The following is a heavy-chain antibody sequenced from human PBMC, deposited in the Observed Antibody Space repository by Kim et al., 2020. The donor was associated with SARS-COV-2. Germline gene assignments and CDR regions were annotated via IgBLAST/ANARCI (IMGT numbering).Heavy chain of an antibody. CDR3: ARVSAPYYYDSSGYYYVADAFDI. J-gene: IGHJ3*02. CDR2: ISSSGSTI. V-gene: IGHV3-11*01. Sequence: GGSLRLSCAASGFTFSDYYMSWIRQAPGKGLEWVSYISSSGSTIYYADSVKGRFTISRDNAKNSLYLQMNSLRAEDTAVYYCARVSAPYYYDSSGYYYVADAFDIWGQGTMVTVSS. D-gene: IGHD3-22*01. CDR1: GFTFSDYY.